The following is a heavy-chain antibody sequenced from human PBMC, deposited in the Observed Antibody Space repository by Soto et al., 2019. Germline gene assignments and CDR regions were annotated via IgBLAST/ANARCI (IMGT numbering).Heavy chain of an antibody. CDR3: ARDAGYSYGPFDY. Sequence: SETLSLTCTVSGGSISSYYWSWIRQPPGKGLEWIGYIYYSGSTNYNPSLKSRVTISVDTSKNQFSLKLSSVTAADTAVYYCARDAGYSYGPFDYWGQGTLVTVSS. CDR2: IYYSGST. J-gene: IGHJ4*02. D-gene: IGHD5-18*01. V-gene: IGHV4-59*12. CDR1: GGSISSYY.